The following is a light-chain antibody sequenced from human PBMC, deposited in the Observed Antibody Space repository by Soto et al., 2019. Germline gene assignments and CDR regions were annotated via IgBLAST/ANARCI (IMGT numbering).Light chain of an antibody. CDR3: QQYSSSPPIT. J-gene: IGKJ5*01. Sequence: DIVLTQSPGTLSLSPGERATLSCRASQSVSTSYFAWYQQKPGQAPRLLIYGTSTRATGIPDRFSGSGSGTDFTITISRLEPEDFAVYCCQQYSSSPPITFGQGTRLEIK. CDR1: QSVSTSY. V-gene: IGKV3-20*01. CDR2: GTS.